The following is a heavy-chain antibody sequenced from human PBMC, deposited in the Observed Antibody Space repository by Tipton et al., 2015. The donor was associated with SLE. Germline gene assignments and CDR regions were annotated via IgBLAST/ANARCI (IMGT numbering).Heavy chain of an antibody. CDR1: GFTFSNYA. CDR3: ARNLGSYYGMDV. CDR2: ISYDGSYR. V-gene: IGHV3-30*04. D-gene: IGHD3-16*01. J-gene: IGHJ6*02. Sequence: SLRLSCAASGFTFSNYAMHWVRQAPGKGLEWVAVISYDGSYRYYSDSVKGRFTISRDNSKNTRYLQMNCLRAEDTAVYYCARNLGSYYGMDVWGQGTTVTVSS.